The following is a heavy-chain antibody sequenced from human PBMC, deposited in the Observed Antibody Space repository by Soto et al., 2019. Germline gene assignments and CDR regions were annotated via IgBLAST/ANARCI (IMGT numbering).Heavy chain of an antibody. V-gene: IGHV3-48*01. D-gene: IGHD3-10*01. CDR3: ASSVMVRGVNFDY. CDR1: GFTFSTYS. CDR2: ISGGSRTI. Sequence: EVQLVESGGGLVQPGGSLRLSCAASGFTFSTYSMNWVRQAPGKGLEWVSYISGGSRTIDYADSVKGRFTISRDNDKKSLNLQMTSLRAEDTAVYYCASSVMVRGVNFDYWGQGTLVTVSS. J-gene: IGHJ4*02.